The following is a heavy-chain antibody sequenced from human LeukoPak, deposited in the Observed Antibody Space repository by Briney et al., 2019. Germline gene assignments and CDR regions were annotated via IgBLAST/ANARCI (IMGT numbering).Heavy chain of an antibody. Sequence: GGSLRLSCGPWGFSYRTYDKSWVRQAQEEGVEGVSCIIGNTRGSITYYADSVKGRFTISRDSSKDTLHLQMNSLRAEDTAVYFCARGGYFSFDYWGQGTLVTVPS. CDR3: ARGGYFSFDY. D-gene: IGHD2/OR15-2a*01. V-gene: IGHV3-23*01. CDR1: GFSYRTYD. CDR2: IIGNTRGSIT. J-gene: IGHJ4*02.